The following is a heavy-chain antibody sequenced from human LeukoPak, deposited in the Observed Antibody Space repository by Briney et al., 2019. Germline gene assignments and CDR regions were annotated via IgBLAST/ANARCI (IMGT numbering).Heavy chain of an antibody. CDR2: IYHSGST. J-gene: IGHJ4*02. V-gene: IGHV4-30-2*01. D-gene: IGHD2-2*02. CDR3: ARSGVCSSTSCYKDY. CDR1: GGSISSGGYS. Sequence: SETLSLTCGVSGGSISSGGYSWSWIRQPPGKGLEWIGYIYHSGSTNYNPSLKSRVTISVDTSKNQFSLKLSSVTAADTAVYYCARSGVCSSTSCYKDYWGQGTLVTVSS.